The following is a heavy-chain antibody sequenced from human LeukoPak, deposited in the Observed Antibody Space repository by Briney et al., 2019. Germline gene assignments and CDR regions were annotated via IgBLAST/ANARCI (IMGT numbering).Heavy chain of an antibody. Sequence: GASVKVSCKISGFGLSVLSIHWMRQAPGKGLEWVGGIRPETCEPIFAQKFRGRVTITEDTFTDTGYLELRGLTSEDTAVYYCSTDSGRSYFYFDFWGQGTLVTVSS. J-gene: IGHJ4*02. V-gene: IGHV1-24*01. CDR1: GFGLSVLS. CDR2: IRPETCEP. D-gene: IGHD3-10*01. CDR3: STDSGRSYFYFDF.